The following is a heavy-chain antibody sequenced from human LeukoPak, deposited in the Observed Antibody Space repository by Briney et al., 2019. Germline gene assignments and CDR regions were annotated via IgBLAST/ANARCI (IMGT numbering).Heavy chain of an antibody. CDR1: GFTFSTSW. Sequence: GGSLRLSCAASGFTFSTSWMTWVRQAPGKGLEFVANIKHDGSEKYYVDSVQGRFTISRDNAKNSLYLQMNSLRAEDTGVYYCAKDLSSGSRRAYWGQGTLVTVSS. CDR3: AKDLSSGSRRAY. V-gene: IGHV3-7*01. D-gene: IGHD6-19*01. CDR2: IKHDGSEK. J-gene: IGHJ4*02.